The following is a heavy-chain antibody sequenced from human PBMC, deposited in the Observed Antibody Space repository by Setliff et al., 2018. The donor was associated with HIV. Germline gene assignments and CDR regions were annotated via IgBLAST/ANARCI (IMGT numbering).Heavy chain of an antibody. V-gene: IGHV4-4*02. D-gene: IGHD2-2*01. CDR3: ARLMPNWDYFDY. CDR2: IFHTGST. CDR1: GASISSGNW. J-gene: IGHJ4*02. Sequence: SETLSLTCAVSGASISSGNWWSWVRQSPGKGLEWIGEIFHTGSTNYNPSLKSRVTISVNTSKNHFSLNVSSLTAADTALYFCARLMPNWDYFDYWGQGTQVTVSS.